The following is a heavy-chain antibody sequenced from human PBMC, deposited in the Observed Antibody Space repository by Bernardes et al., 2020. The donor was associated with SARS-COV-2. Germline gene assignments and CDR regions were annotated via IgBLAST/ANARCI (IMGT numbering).Heavy chain of an antibody. CDR3: AKDRGSVKTGFDY. J-gene: IGHJ4*02. Sequence: VSEKVSCKTSGYTFTMYTITWVRQDPGQGLEWMGWISTYNGDTKIAQKFQDRVSMTTDTSTNTAYMELRSLRADDTAVYYCAKDRGSVKTGFDYWGQGTQVTVSS. V-gene: IGHV1-18*04. CDR1: GYTFTMYT. CDR2: ISTYNGDT. D-gene: IGHD1-1*01.